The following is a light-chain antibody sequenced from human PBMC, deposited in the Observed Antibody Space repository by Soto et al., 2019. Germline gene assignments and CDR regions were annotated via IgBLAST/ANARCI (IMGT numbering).Light chain of an antibody. Sequence: QSVLTQPPSASGTPGQRVTISCSGSSSNIGSKTVNWYQQLPGTVPKLLIYNSYQRPSGVPDRFSASKSGTSASLAISGLQSEDEADYYCSSWDASLNGYVSGTGTKATVL. J-gene: IGLJ1*01. CDR1: SSNIGSKT. CDR3: SSWDASLNGYV. CDR2: NSY. V-gene: IGLV1-44*01.